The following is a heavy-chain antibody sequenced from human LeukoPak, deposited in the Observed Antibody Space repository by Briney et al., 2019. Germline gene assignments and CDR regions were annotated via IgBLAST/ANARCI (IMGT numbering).Heavy chain of an antibody. CDR2: IIPIFGTA. CDR3: ARDRGIVVVPAAESYYYYGMDV. D-gene: IGHD2-2*01. J-gene: IGHJ6*02. Sequence: ASVKVSCKASGGTFSSYAISWVRQAPGQGLEWMGGIIPIFGTANYAQKFQGRVTITADESTSTAYMELSSLRSEDTAVYYCARDRGIVVVPAAESYYYYGMDVWGQGTTVTVSS. CDR1: GGTFSSYA. V-gene: IGHV1-69*13.